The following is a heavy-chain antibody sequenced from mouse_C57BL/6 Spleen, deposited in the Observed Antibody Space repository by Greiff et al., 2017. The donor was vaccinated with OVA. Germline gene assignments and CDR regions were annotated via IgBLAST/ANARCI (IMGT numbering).Heavy chain of an antibody. Sequence: QVQLQQSGPELVKPGASVKISCKASGYAFSSSWMNWVKQRPGQGLEWIGRIYPGDGDTNYNGKFKGKATLTADKSSSTAYMQLSSLTSEDSAVYYCARRKGDVGDFDYWGQGTTLTVSS. CDR2: IYPGDGDT. CDR1: GYAFSSSW. J-gene: IGHJ2*01. CDR3: ARRKGDVGDFDY. D-gene: IGHD3-3*01. V-gene: IGHV1-82*01.